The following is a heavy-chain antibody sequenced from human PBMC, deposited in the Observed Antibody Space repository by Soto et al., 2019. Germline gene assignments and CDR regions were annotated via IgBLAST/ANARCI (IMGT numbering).Heavy chain of an antibody. J-gene: IGHJ4*02. D-gene: IGHD5-12*01. Sequence: EVQLVESGGGLVQPGGSLRLSCAASGFTFSSYAMHWVRQAPGKGLEYVSAISSNGGSTYYANSVKGRFTISIDNSKSALYHQMGSLRAEHMAVYDCASRDGYDFDYWGQGTLVTVSS. CDR2: ISSNGGST. V-gene: IGHV3-64*01. CDR1: GFTFSSYA. CDR3: ASRDGYDFDY.